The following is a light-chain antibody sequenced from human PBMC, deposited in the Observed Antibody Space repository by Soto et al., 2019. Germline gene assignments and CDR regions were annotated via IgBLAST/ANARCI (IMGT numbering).Light chain of an antibody. CDR1: SGSVLTSYY. CDR2: STN. J-gene: IGLJ2*01. CDR3: ALYVGTGTVV. Sequence: QTVVSQEPSFSVSPGGTVTLTCGLTSGSVLTSYYPTWYQQTPGQAPRTLIYSTNIRSSGVPDRFSGSILGNKAALTITGAQADDESDYYCALYVGTGTVVCGGGTKVTVL. V-gene: IGLV8-61*01.